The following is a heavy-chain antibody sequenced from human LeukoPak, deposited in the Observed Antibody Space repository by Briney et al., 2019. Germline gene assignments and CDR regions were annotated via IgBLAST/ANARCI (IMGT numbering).Heavy chain of an antibody. CDR2: LAYDGTNE. Sequence: SRRLSWAPAGLTFSIYATDWVRPAPGKGLEWVALLAYDGTNEYYTSSGEGRFTISRDNSKNTVSLQMNNLRLDDTAVYYCARVNDAFDIWGQGTMVTVSS. CDR1: GLTFSIYA. CDR3: ARVNDAFDI. J-gene: IGHJ3*02. V-gene: IGHV3-30*04.